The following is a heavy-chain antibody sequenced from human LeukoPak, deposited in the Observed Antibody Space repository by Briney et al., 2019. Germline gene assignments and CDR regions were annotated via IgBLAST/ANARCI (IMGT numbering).Heavy chain of an antibody. Sequence: GGSLRLSCAASGFTFNSYWFHWVRQAPGKGLVWVSRINSDGSDTIYADYVKGRFTISRDNAKSTVYLQMNSLKAEDTAVYYCARGGYHHGFDIWGQGTMVTVSS. CDR2: INSDGSDT. CDR3: ARGGYHHGFDI. D-gene: IGHD2-15*01. V-gene: IGHV3-74*01. CDR1: GFTFNSYW. J-gene: IGHJ3*02.